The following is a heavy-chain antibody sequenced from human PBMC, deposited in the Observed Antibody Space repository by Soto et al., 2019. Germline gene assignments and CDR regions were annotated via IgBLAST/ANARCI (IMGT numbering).Heavy chain of an antibody. CDR2: INPNSGGT. V-gene: IGHV1-2*04. CDR3: ARSEIEYCSSTSFYFERYCMDV. J-gene: IGHJ6*02. CDR1: GYTFTGYY. Sequence: ASVKVSCKASGYTFTGYYMHWVRQAPGQGLEWMGWINPNSGGTSYAQKFQGWVTMTRDTSISTAYMELSRLRSDDTAVYYCARSEIEYCSSTSFYFERYCMDVWGQGTTVTVSS. D-gene: IGHD2-2*01.